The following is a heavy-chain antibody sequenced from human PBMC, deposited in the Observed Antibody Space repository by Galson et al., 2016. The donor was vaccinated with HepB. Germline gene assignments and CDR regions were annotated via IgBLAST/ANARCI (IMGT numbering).Heavy chain of an antibody. CDR3: ARSQSAPYGDPIGE. V-gene: IGHV3-33*01. CDR1: GFTFSTYG. Sequence: SLRLSCAASGFTFSTYGMHWVRQAPGKGLEWVAVIWYDGSNKYYADSVKGRFTISRDNSKNTLYLQMNSLRAEATAVYYCARSQSAPYGDPIGEWGQGTLGTGS. D-gene: IGHD4-17*01. CDR2: IWYDGSNK. J-gene: IGHJ4*02.